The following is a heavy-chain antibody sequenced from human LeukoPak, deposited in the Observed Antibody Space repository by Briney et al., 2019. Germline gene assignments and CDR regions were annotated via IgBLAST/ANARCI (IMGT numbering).Heavy chain of an antibody. CDR3: TWGDGHWCDP. V-gene: IGHV3-23*01. CDR1: GFTFNTYA. CDR2: ITVSGGGT. Sequence: GVSLRLSCAASGFTFNTYAMNWVRQAPGKGLEWVSGITVSGGGTYYADFVKGRFTISRDNSKNTLSLQMNSLRVEDTAVYYWTWGDGHWCDPSGQGTLVTVSS. D-gene: IGHD2-21*02. J-gene: IGHJ5*02.